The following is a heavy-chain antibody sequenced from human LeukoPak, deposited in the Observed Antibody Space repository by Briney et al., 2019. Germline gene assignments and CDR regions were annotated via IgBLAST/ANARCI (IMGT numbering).Heavy chain of an antibody. CDR3: ARRKRSGWFDGSNWFDP. CDR1: GDSISSSNCY. D-gene: IGHD6-19*01. J-gene: IGHJ5*02. CDR2: IYFSGGT. V-gene: IGHV4-39*07. Sequence: SETLSLTCTVSGDSISSSNCYWGWIRQPPGKGLEWIGSIYFSGGTYYNPSLKSRVTISVDTSKNQFSLKLSSVTAADTAVYYCARRKRSGWFDGSNWFDPWGQGTLVTVSS.